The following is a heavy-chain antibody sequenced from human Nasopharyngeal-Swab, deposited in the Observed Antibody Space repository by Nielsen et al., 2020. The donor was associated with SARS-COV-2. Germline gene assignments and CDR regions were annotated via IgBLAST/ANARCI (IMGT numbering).Heavy chain of an antibody. V-gene: IGHV3-48*04. D-gene: IGHD5-18*01. CDR3: AKARRTDTYGYECFDS. CDR1: GFTFSSYS. J-gene: IGHJ4*02. Sequence: GGSLRLSCAASGFTFSSYSMNWVRQAPGKGLEWVSYISSSSGTIYYADSVKGRFTISRDNAKNSLYLQMNSLRAEDTALYYCAKARRTDTYGYECFDSWGQGTLVTVSS. CDR2: ISSSSGTI.